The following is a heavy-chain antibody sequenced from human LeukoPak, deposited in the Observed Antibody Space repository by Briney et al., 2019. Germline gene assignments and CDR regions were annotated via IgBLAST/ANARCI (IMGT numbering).Heavy chain of an antibody. Sequence: PGGSLRLSCAASGFTFSNSALHWVRQAPGKGLEWVAVISSDGNNKDYADSVKGRFTISRDNSINTVYLQMNSVGPEDTAIYSCARVPARGVVVPTYLDYWGQGTLVTVSS. J-gene: IGHJ4*02. CDR3: ARVPARGVVVPTYLDY. CDR1: GFTFSNSA. V-gene: IGHV3-30-3*01. CDR2: ISSDGNNK. D-gene: IGHD2-2*01.